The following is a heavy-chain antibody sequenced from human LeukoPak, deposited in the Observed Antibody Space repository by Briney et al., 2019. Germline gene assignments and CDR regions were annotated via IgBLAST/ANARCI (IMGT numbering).Heavy chain of an antibody. D-gene: IGHD6-19*01. CDR1: GFTVSIYS. V-gene: IGHV3-23*01. CDR2: VSGIGGST. CDR3: AKSIAVAGTLGSSGYYYGMDV. Sequence: GGSLTLSWAPAGFTVSIYSMSCVRHAPGEWLESVSVVSGIGGSTYYADSVKGRFTISRDNSKNTLYLQMNSLRAEDTAVYYCAKSIAVAGTLGSSGYYYGMDVWGQGTTVTVSS. J-gene: IGHJ6*02.